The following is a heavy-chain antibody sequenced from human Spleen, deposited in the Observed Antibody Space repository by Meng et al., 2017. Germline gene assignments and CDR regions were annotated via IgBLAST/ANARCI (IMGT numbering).Heavy chain of an antibody. D-gene: IGHD1/OR15-1a*01. CDR3: ARDGPGTIDY. CDR2: INPDGGT. V-gene: IGHV1-2*06. CDR1: GYTFTDYY. J-gene: IGHJ4*02. Sequence: QVQLVQSGAEVRKPGASVKVSCEASGYTFTDYYMHWVRQAPGQGLEWMGRINPDGGTNYAQKFQGRVTVTWDTSISTAYMELRSLTSDDTAVYSCARDGPGTIDYWGQGTLVTVSS.